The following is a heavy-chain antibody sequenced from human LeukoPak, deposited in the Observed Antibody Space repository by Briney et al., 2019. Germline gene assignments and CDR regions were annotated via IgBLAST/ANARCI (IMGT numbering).Heavy chain of an antibody. J-gene: IGHJ4*02. CDR2: INHSGST. Sequence: SETLSLTCAVYGGSFSGYYWSWIRQPPGKGLEWIGEINHSGSTNYNPSLKSRVTISVDTSKNQFSLKRSSVTAADTAVYYCARVEDTGYLFQWGQGTLVTVSS. CDR1: GGSFSGYY. D-gene: IGHD6-25*01. CDR3: ARVEDTGYLFQ. V-gene: IGHV4-34*01.